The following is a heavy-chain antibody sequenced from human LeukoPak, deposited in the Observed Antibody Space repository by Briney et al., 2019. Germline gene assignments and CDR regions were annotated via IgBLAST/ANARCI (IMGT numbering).Heavy chain of an antibody. CDR2: IYHSGST. V-gene: IGHV4-38-2*01. D-gene: IGHD2-15*01. J-gene: IGHJ4*02. CDR1: GFTFSSYG. CDR3: ARGSGGSAGLCDY. Sequence: GTLRLSCAASGFTFSSYGMSWVRQAPGKGLEWIGSIYHSGSTNYNPSLKSRVTISVDTSKNQFSLKLSSVTAADTAVYYCARGSGGSAGLCDYWGQGTLVTVSS.